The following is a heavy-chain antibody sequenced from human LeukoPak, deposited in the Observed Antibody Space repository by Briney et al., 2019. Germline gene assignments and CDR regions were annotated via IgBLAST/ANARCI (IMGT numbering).Heavy chain of an antibody. Sequence: GGSLRLSCAASGFTFSNYAMSWIRQAPGKGLEWVSYISSASRTIYYTDSVKGRFTISRDDAKNSLYLQMHSLRVDDTAVYYCASDSSSWGLFDHWGQGALVTVSS. V-gene: IGHV3-11*01. D-gene: IGHD2-2*01. J-gene: IGHJ5*02. CDR2: ISSASRTI. CDR1: GFTFSNYA. CDR3: ASDSSSWGLFDH.